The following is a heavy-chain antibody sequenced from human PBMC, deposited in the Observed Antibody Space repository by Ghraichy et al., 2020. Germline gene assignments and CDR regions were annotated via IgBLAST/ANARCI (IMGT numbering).Heavy chain of an antibody. CDR1: GGSISSYY. CDR2: IYYSGST. J-gene: IGHJ4*02. Sequence: SETLSLTCTVSGGSISSYYWSWIRQPPGKGLEWIGYIYYSGSTTYNPSLKSRVTISVDTSTNQFSLKLSSVTAADTAVYYCARVPPDSSSWDQLYYFDYWGQGTLVTVSS. V-gene: IGHV4-59*01. D-gene: IGHD6-13*01. CDR3: ARVPPDSSSWDQLYYFDY.